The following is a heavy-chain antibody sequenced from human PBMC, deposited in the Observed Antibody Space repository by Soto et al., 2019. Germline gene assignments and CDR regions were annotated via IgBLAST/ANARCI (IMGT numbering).Heavy chain of an antibody. D-gene: IGHD3-10*01. CDR2: NYYSGST. V-gene: IGHV4-39*01. J-gene: IGHJ4*02. CDR3: AKLDFGGFLAN. CDR1: GGSISSITSY. Sequence: PSETLSLTCTVSGGSISSITSYWAWIRQPPGKGLEWIGSNYYSGSTYHNPSLKSRVTISVLTSKNQISLRLYSMTAADTAIYYCAKLDFGGFLANWGQGALVTVSS.